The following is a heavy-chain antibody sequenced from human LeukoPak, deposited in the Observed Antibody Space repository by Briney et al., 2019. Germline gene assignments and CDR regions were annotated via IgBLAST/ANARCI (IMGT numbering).Heavy chain of an antibody. Sequence: GGSLRLSCAASGFTVSRNYMSWVRRAPGKGLEWVSILSGGGDTFYAGSVKGRFTISRDNSKNTVYLQMNSLRAEDTAVYYCASRAAAGYYYGMDVWGQGTTVTVSS. CDR2: LSGGGDT. V-gene: IGHV3-66*01. J-gene: IGHJ6*02. D-gene: IGHD6-13*01. CDR3: ASRAAAGYYYGMDV. CDR1: GFTVSRNY.